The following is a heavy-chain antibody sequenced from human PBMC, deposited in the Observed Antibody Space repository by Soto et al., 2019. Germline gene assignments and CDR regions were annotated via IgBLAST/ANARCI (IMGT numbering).Heavy chain of an antibody. CDR3: AATGGNYFGLDV. CDR1: DNTFTHYG. Sequence: GAAVKPTCKSSDNTFTHYGINWVRQAPGQGLEWMGWISGYNGNTKYAQKFQDRVTMTADTSTRTAFMEVRSLTSDDTGVYFCAATGGNYFGLDVWGQGTTVTVSS. D-gene: IGHD2-8*02. CDR2: ISGYNGNT. J-gene: IGHJ6*02. V-gene: IGHV1-18*01.